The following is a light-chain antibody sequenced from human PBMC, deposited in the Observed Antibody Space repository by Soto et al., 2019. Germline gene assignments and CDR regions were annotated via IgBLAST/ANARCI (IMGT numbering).Light chain of an antibody. CDR1: QSISSW. Sequence: DIQMTQSPSTLPASVGDRVTITCRASQSISSWLAWYQQKPGKAPKLLIYDVSSLESGVPSRFSGSGSETEFTLTISSLLPDDFATYYCQQYNRYWTFGQGTKVDIK. J-gene: IGKJ1*01. V-gene: IGKV1-5*01. CDR3: QQYNRYWT. CDR2: DVS.